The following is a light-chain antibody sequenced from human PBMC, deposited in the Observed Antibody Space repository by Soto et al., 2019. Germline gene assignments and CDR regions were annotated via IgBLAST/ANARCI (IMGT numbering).Light chain of an antibody. J-gene: IGLJ1*01. Sequence: QSALTQPASVSGSPGQSITISCTGTSSDIGAYSYVSWYQQHPDKAPKLMISEVSNRPSGVSNRFSGSKSGNTAALTISGLQAEDEADYYCSSGAGSSYVFGTGTKLTVL. CDR2: EVS. V-gene: IGLV2-14*01. CDR3: SSGAGSSYV. CDR1: SSDIGAYSY.